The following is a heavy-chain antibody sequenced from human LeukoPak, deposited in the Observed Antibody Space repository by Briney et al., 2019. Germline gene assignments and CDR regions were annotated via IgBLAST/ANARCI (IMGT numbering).Heavy chain of an antibody. J-gene: IGHJ4*02. CDR3: ARARGKLRYFDWLPDTSFDY. D-gene: IGHD3-9*01. Sequence: PGGSLRLSCAASGFTVSSNYMSWVRQAPGKGLEWVSVIYSGGSTYYADSVKGRFTISRDNSKNTLYLQMNSLRAEDTAVYYCARARGKLRYFDWLPDTSFDYWGQGTLVTVSS. CDR1: GFTVSSNY. CDR2: IYSGGST. V-gene: IGHV3-66*01.